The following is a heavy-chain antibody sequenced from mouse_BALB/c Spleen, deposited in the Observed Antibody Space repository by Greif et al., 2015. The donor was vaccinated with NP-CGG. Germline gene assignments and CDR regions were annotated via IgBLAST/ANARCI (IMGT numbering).Heavy chain of an antibody. D-gene: IGHD1-2*01. J-gene: IGHJ1*01. V-gene: IGHV1-82*01. CDR1: GYAFSSSW. CDR2: IYPGDGDT. Sequence: VKLMESGPELVKPGASVKISCKASGYAFSSSWMNWVKQRPGQGLEWIGRIYPGDGDTNYNGKFKGKATLTADKSSSTAYMQLSSLASVDSAVYFCARGTATKYFDVWGAGTTVTVSS. CDR3: ARGTATKYFDV.